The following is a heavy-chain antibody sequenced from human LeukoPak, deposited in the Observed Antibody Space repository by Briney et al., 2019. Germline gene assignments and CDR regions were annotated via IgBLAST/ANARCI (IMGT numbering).Heavy chain of an antibody. CDR2: IYPGDSDT. D-gene: IGHD4-17*01. V-gene: IGHV5-51*01. J-gene: IGHJ4*02. CDR1: GYSFTSYW. Sequence: GESLKISCKGSGYSFTSYWIGWVRQMPGKGLEWMGIIYPGDSDTRYSPSSQGHVTISVDKSISTAYLQWSRLEASDTAIYYCARGRDHGDSRGLDFWGQGTLVAVSS. CDR3: ARGRDHGDSRGLDF.